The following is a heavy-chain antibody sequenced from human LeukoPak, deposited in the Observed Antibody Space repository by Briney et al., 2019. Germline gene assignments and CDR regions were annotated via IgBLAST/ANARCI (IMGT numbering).Heavy chain of an antibody. CDR1: GYTFTSYG. D-gene: IGHD5-12*01. V-gene: IGHV1-18*01. CDR3: TSTGYSGHDPLHY. J-gene: IGHJ4*02. Sequence: ASLKVSCKASGYTFTSYGISWVRQAPGQGLEWMGWISAYNGNTKYAQTLQGRVTMTTDTSTSTAYMELRSLRSDDTAVYYCTSTGYSGHDPLHYWGRGTLVTVSS. CDR2: ISAYNGNT.